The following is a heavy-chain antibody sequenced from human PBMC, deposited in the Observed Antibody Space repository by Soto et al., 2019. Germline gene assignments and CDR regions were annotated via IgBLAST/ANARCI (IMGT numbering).Heavy chain of an antibody. D-gene: IGHD3-16*02. CDR3: ARGGGYYDYIWGSYRSPNDAFDI. CDR2: IGTAGDT. Sequence: EVQLVESGGGWVQPGGSLRLSCAASGFTFSSYDMHWVRQATGKGLEWVSAIGTAGDTYYPGSVKGRFTISRENAKNSLYLQMNSLRAGDTAVYYCARGGGYYDYIWGSYRSPNDAFDIWGQGTMVTVSS. V-gene: IGHV3-13*01. J-gene: IGHJ3*02. CDR1: GFTFSSYD.